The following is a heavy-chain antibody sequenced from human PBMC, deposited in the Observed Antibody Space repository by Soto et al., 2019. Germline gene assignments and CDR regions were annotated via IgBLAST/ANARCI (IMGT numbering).Heavy chain of an antibody. Sequence: GGSLRLSCAASGFTVNSNYMSWVRQAPGKGLEWVAHIKPDGSEIAYVDSVKGRFTISRDNAKNSLYLDMNSLRAEDTAVYYCAKDLYGSGLYYYYYYGMDVWGQGTTVTVSS. V-gene: IGHV3-7*05. CDR2: IKPDGSEI. CDR3: AKDLYGSGLYYYYYYGMDV. J-gene: IGHJ6*02. D-gene: IGHD3-10*01. CDR1: GFTVNSNY.